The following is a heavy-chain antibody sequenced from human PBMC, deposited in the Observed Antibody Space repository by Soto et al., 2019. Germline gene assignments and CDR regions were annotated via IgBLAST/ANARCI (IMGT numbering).Heavy chain of an antibody. D-gene: IGHD3-10*01. J-gene: IGHJ6*02. CDR1: GFTFSSYG. Sequence: PGGSLRLSCAASGFTFSSYGMHWVRQAPGKGLEWVAVISYVGSNKYYADSVKGRFTISRDNSKNTLYLQMNSLRAEDTAVYYCAKDFGRYYYYGMDVWGQGTTVTVSS. CDR2: ISYVGSNK. CDR3: AKDFGRYYYYGMDV. V-gene: IGHV3-30*18.